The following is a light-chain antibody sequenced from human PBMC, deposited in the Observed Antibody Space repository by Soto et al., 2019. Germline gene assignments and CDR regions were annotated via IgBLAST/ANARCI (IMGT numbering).Light chain of an antibody. CDR3: QVWDSSESV. J-gene: IGLJ1*01. CDR1: NIGSKS. Sequence: SYELTQPPSVSVAPGQTARITCGGNNIGSKSVHWYQQKPGQAPVLVVYDDSDRPSGIPGRFSGSNSGNTATLTISRVEAGDEADYYCQVWDSSESVFGTGTKVTVL. V-gene: IGLV3-21*02. CDR2: DDS.